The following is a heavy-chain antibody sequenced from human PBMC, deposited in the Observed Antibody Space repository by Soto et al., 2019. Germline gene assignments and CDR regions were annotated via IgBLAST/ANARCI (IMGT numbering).Heavy chain of an antibody. J-gene: IGHJ6*02. CDR2: IYPGDSDT. CDR1: GYSFTSFC. D-gene: IGHD1-26*01. CDR3: ARSEWELHSLYYYYGMDV. V-gene: IGHV5-51*01. Sequence: GESLKISCKGSGYSFTSFCSGWVRQMPGKGLEWMGIIYPGDSDTRYSPSFQGQVTISADKSISTAYLQWSSLKASDTAMYYCARSEWELHSLYYYYGMDVWGQGTTVTVSS.